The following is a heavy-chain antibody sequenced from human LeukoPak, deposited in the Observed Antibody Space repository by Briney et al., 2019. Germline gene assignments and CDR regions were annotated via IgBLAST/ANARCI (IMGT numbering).Heavy chain of an antibody. J-gene: IGHJ4*02. V-gene: IGHV3-21*01. CDR2: ITSSSSHI. CDR1: GFTFSSYS. D-gene: IGHD2-8*01. Sequence: RGALRHSRAASGFTFSSYSMNWVRQAPGEGLEGVSSITSSSSHIYYAASVKGRFTISRDNAKNSLYLQMNSLRAEDTAVYYCARVTVLMVYDTSYFDSWGQGTLGTVSS. CDR3: ARVTVLMVYDTSYFDS.